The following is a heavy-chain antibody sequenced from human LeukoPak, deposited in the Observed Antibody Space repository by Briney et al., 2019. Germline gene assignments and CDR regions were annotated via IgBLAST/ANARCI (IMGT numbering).Heavy chain of an antibody. D-gene: IGHD6-13*01. CDR3: AKTKTTAAGTDYYNGMDV. Sequence: GRSLRLSCAASGFTFGNYAMHWVRQVPGKGLEWVAGISWNSGSIGYADSVKGRFTISRDNAKNSLYLQMNSLRAEDTALYHCAKTKTTAAGTDYYNGMDVWGQGTTVTVSS. J-gene: IGHJ6*02. CDR2: ISWNSGSI. CDR1: GFTFGNYA. V-gene: IGHV3-9*01.